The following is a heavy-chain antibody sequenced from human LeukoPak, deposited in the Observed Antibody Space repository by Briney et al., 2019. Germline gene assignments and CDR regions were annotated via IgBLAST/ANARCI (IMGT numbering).Heavy chain of an antibody. V-gene: IGHV4-34*01. D-gene: IGHD3-3*01. Sequence: SETLALTCAVYGGSCSGYYWSWIRQPPGKGLEWIGEINHSGRPNYNPSLKSRVTISVDTSKNQFSLKLNSVTAADTAVYYCARHQGFWSGYYYYWGQGTLVTVSS. CDR2: INHSGRP. CDR1: GGSCSGYY. J-gene: IGHJ4*02. CDR3: ARHQGFWSGYYYY.